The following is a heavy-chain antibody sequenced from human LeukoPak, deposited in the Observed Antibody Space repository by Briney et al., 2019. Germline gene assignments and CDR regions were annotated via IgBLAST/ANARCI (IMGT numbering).Heavy chain of an antibody. CDR2: FDPEDGET. Sequence: GASVKVSCKASGYTFTGYYMHWVRQAPGKGREWMGGFDPEDGETIYAQKFQGRVTMTEDTSTDTAYMERSSLRSEDTAVYYCATVSKLRIIAYWGQGTLVTVSS. CDR3: ATVSKLRIIAY. V-gene: IGHV1-24*01. CDR1: GYTFTGYY. D-gene: IGHD2-15*01. J-gene: IGHJ4*02.